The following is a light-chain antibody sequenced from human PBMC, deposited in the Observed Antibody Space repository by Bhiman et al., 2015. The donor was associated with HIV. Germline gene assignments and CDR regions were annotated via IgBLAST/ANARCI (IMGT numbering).Light chain of an antibody. V-gene: IGLV1-44*01. CDR1: MSDIGGNT. Sequence: QSVLTQPPSASGTPGQTVIILCSGGMSDIGGNTVNWYQQFPGMAPKLLIYRNNQRPSGVPDRFSGSNSGNTATLTISGTQAMDEADYYCQAWDSGTARVFGTGTRVTVL. CDR3: QAWDSGTARV. J-gene: IGLJ1*01. CDR2: RNN.